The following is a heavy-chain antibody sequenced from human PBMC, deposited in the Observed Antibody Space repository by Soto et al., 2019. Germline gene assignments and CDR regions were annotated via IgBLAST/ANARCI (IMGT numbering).Heavy chain of an antibody. J-gene: IGHJ5*02. Sequence: QVQLVQSGAEVKKPGSSVKVSCKASGGTFSSYAISWVRQAPGQGLEWMGGIIPIFGTANYAQKFQGRVTITADESTSTAYMELGSLRSEDTAVDYCARDRRDCSSTSCYWFDPWGQGTLVTVSS. CDR3: ARDRRDCSSTSCYWFDP. CDR1: GGTFSSYA. CDR2: IIPIFGTA. V-gene: IGHV1-69*01. D-gene: IGHD2-2*01.